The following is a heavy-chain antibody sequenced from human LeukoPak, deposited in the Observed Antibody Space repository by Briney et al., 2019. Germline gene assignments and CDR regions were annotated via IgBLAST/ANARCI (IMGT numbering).Heavy chain of an antibody. J-gene: IGHJ4*02. V-gene: IGHV1-69*05. D-gene: IGHD1-26*01. CDR1: GGTFSSDA. CDR2: IIPIFGTA. CDR3: AIESGSYFGLRYFDY. Sequence: SVKVSCKASGGTFSSDAISRVRQALGQGLEWMGRIIPIFGTANYAQKFQGRVTITTDESTSTAYMELSSLRSEDTAVYYCAIESGSYFGLRYFDYWGQRTLVTVSS.